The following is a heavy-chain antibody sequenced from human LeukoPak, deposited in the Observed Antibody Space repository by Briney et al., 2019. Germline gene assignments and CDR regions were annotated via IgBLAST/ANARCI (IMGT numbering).Heavy chain of an antibody. V-gene: IGHV3-74*01. Sequence: GGSLRLSCAASGFTFSSYWMHWVRQAPRKGLVWVSRINSDGSSTSYADSVKGRFTISTDNAKNTLYMQMNRQRAEDTAVYYGARGYDGNSVDYWGQGTLVTVSS. D-gene: IGHD4-23*01. CDR3: ARGYDGNSVDY. J-gene: IGHJ4*02. CDR1: GFTFSSYW. CDR2: INSDGSST.